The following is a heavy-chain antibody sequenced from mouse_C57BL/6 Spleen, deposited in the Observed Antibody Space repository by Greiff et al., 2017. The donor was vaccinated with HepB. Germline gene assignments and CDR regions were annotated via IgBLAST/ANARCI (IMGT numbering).Heavy chain of an antibody. CDR3: AREGGYGNYGFDV. V-gene: IGHV1-52*01. J-gene: IGHJ1*03. CDR2: IDPSDSET. Sequence: QVQLQQPGAELVRPGSSVKLSCKASGYTFTSYWMHWVKQRPIQGLEWIGNIDPSDSETHYNQKFKDKATLTVDKSSSTAYMQLSSLTSEDSAVYYCAREGGYGNYGFDVWGTGTTVTVSS. D-gene: IGHD2-1*01. CDR1: GYTFTSYW.